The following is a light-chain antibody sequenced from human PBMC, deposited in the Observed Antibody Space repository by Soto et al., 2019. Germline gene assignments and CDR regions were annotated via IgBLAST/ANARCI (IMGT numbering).Light chain of an antibody. CDR3: SSYTSSSTRV. CDR1: SSDVGAYDY. Sequence: QSVLTQPASVSGSPGQSITISCTGTSSDVGAYDYVSWYQQHPDKAPKLMIYEVSNRPSGVSNRFSGSKSVNTATLTISGLQADDEADYYCSSYTSSSTRVFGTGNKLTV. V-gene: IGLV2-14*03. CDR2: EVS. J-gene: IGLJ1*01.